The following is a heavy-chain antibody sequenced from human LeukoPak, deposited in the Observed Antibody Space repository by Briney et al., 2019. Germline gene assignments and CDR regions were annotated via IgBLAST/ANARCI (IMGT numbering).Heavy chain of an antibody. CDR3: ARGRFDYSSSWYSWYYFDY. CDR2: INHSGGT. Sequence: SETLSLTCAVSGGSFSGYYWSWIRQPPGKGLEWIGEINHSGGTNYNPSLKSRVTISVDTSKNQFSLKLSSVTAADTAVYYCARGRFDYSSSWYSWYYFDYWGQGTLVTVSS. D-gene: IGHD6-13*01. V-gene: IGHV4-34*01. CDR1: GGSFSGYY. J-gene: IGHJ4*02.